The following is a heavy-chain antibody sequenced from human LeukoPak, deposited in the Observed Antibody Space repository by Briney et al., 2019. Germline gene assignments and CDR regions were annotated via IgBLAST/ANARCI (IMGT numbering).Heavy chain of an antibody. CDR2: ISYDGSNE. V-gene: IGHV3-30*18. CDR3: AKGFRGSYA. Sequence: AGGSLRLSCVASGFTFSNNGMNWVRQAPGKGLEWVAVISYDGSNEYYADSVKGRFTISRDNSKNTLYLQMNSLSAEDTAVYYCAKGFRGSYAWGQGTLVTVSS. D-gene: IGHD1-26*01. CDR1: GFTFSNNG. J-gene: IGHJ4*02.